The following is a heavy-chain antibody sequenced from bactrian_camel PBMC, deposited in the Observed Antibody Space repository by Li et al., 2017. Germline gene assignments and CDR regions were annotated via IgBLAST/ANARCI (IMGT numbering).Heavy chain of an antibody. D-gene: IGHD1*01. V-gene: IGHV3S53*01. Sequence: HVQLVESGGGSVQAGGSLRLSCAASGYTYNRNCMAWFRQAPGKQPEGLAAIAADGTIAYNGDVKDRFTISKDSAENTLFLQMNSLKPEDTAMYYCAAPCTVDASYRGQGTQVTVSS. CDR1: GYTYNRNC. CDR3: AAPCTVDASY. CDR2: IAADGTI. J-gene: IGHJ4*01.